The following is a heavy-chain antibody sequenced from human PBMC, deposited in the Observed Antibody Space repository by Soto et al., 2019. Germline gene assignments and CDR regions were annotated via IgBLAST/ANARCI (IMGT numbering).Heavy chain of an antibody. Sequence: SVKVSCKASGGTFSSYAISWVRQAPGRGLEWMGGIIPLFGTTNYAQKFRGRVTVTADESTSTVYMEVRSLRFEDTAVYYCARAHGSSWYNWFDPWGQGTLVTVSS. D-gene: IGHD6-13*01. CDR2: IIPLFGTT. V-gene: IGHV1-69*13. CDR3: ARAHGSSWYNWFDP. J-gene: IGHJ5*02. CDR1: GGTFSSYA.